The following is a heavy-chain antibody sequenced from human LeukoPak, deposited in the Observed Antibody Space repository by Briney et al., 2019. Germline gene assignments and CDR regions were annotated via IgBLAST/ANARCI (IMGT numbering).Heavy chain of an antibody. J-gene: IGHJ5*02. CDR2: ITRDASTI. Sequence: GGSLRLSCAVSGFTFSSYEMNWVRQAPGKGLEWVSYITRDASTIYYADSVKGRFTISRDNAKNSLYLRMYSLRAEDTAVYYCARGHSSGYYNWFDPWGQGTLVTVSS. CDR3: ARGHSSGYYNWFDP. V-gene: IGHV3-48*03. CDR1: GFTFSSYE. D-gene: IGHD3-22*01.